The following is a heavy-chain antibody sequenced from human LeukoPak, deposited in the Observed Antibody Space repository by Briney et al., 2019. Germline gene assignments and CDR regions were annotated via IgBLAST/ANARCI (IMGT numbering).Heavy chain of an antibody. D-gene: IGHD2-2*01. V-gene: IGHV1-18*01. CDR3: ARHHCSSTSCYGDY. J-gene: IGHJ4*02. CDR2: ISAYNGNT. Sequence: ASVKVSCKASGYTFTSYGISWVRQAPGEGLEWMGWISAYNGNTNYAQKLQGRVTMTTDTSTSTAYMELRSLRSDDTAVYYCARHHCSSTSCYGDYWGQGTLVTVSS. CDR1: GYTFTSYG.